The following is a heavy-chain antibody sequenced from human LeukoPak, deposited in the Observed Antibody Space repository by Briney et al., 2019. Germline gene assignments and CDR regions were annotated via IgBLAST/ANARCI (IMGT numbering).Heavy chain of an antibody. J-gene: IGHJ4*02. Sequence: SETLSLTCAVYGGSFSGYYWSWIRQPPGKGLEWIGEINRSGSTNYNPSLKSRVTISVDTSKNQFSLKLSSVTAADTAVYYCARELRWYSYGSYFDYWGQGTLVTVSS. V-gene: IGHV4-34*01. D-gene: IGHD5-18*01. CDR2: INRSGST. CDR1: GGSFSGYY. CDR3: ARELRWYSYGSYFDY.